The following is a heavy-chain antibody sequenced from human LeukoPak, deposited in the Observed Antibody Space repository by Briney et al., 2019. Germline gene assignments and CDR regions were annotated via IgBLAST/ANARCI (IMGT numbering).Heavy chain of an antibody. CDR3: ANGGYYSLDS. J-gene: IGHJ4*02. D-gene: IGHD2-15*01. V-gene: IGHV3-30*18. Sequence: GGSLRLSCASSGFTFRNYGMHWVRQAPGKGLEWVAVISYDGSNKYYADSVKGRFTISRGNSKRTLFLQTDSPRGEDTAVYYCANGGYYSLDSWGQGTLVTVSS. CDR1: GFTFRNYG. CDR2: ISYDGSNK.